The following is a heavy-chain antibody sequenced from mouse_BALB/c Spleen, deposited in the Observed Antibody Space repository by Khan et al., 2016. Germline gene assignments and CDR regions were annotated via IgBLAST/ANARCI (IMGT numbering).Heavy chain of an antibody. Sequence: VQLQQSGPDLVKPGASVKISCKASGYSFTGYYIHWVKQSHGKSLEWIGRVNPNNGGTSYNQKFKDKAIVTVDKSSSTAYMELRSLTSEDSAVYYCARPVRLPDCFDYWGPGTTLTVSS. CDR2: VNPNNGGT. CDR1: GYSFTGYY. J-gene: IGHJ2*01. V-gene: IGHV1-26*01. D-gene: IGHD2-13*01. CDR3: ARPVRLPDCFDY.